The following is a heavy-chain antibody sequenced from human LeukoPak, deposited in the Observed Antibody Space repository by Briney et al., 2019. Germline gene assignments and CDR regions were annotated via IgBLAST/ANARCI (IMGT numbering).Heavy chain of an antibody. Sequence: PGGSLRLSCAASGFTFSSYAMSWVRQAPGKGLEWVSAISGSGGSTYYADTVKGRFTISRDNSKNTLYLQMNSLRAEATAVYYCAKDPDDFWSGYYPFDYWGQGTLVTVSS. V-gene: IGHV3-23*01. CDR2: ISGSGGST. CDR3: AKDPDDFWSGYYPFDY. CDR1: GFTFSSYA. J-gene: IGHJ4*02. D-gene: IGHD3-3*01.